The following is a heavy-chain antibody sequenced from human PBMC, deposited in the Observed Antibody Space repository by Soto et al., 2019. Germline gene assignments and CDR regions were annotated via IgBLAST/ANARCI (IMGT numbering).Heavy chain of an antibody. V-gene: IGHV1-18*04. CDR2: ISAYKGNT. CDR1: GYTFTSYG. Sequence: ASVKVSCKASGYTFTSYGISWVRQAPGQGLETMGWISAYKGNTNYAQKLQGRVAMTTDTSTSTAYMELRCLRSVDTAVYYCAGDWGYSGGWYYFGCWGRGTLVVVS. J-gene: IGHJ4*02. CDR3: AGDWGYSGGWYYFGC. D-gene: IGHD6-19*01.